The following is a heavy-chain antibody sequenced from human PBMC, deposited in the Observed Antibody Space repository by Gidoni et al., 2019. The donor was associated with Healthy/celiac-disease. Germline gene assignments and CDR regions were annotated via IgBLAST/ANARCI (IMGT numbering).Heavy chain of an antibody. CDR1: GFTFSSYW. CDR2: INRDGSST. CDR3: ARPGEMATNSLGY. Sequence: SLRLHCAASGFTFSSYWMHWVRQAPGKGLVWVSRINRDGSSTSYADSVKGRFTISRDNAKNTLYLQMNSLRAEDTAVYYCARPGEMATNSLGYWGQGTLVTVSS. D-gene: IGHD3-16*01. J-gene: IGHJ4*02. V-gene: IGHV3-74*01.